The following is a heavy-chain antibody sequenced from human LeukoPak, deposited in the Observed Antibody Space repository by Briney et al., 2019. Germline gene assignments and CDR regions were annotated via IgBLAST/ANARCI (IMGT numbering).Heavy chain of an antibody. CDR3: TRGYSSSWYYFDY. CDR1: RYTFTGYY. V-gene: IGHV1-2*02. Sequence: ASVKVSCKASRYTFTGYYMHWVRQAPGQGLEWMGWINPNSGVTDYAQNFQGRVTMTRDTSINTAYMELSRLRSDDTAVYYCTRGYSSSWYYFDYWGQGTLVTVSS. D-gene: IGHD6-13*01. J-gene: IGHJ4*02. CDR2: INPNSGVT.